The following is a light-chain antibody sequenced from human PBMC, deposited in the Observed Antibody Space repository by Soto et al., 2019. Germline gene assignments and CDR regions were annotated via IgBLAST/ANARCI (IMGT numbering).Light chain of an antibody. CDR2: GES. CDR3: QQYNNWPIT. J-gene: IGKJ5*01. Sequence: EIVMTQSPATLSVSPGERATLSWRASQSVGSNLAWYHQKPGQAPSLLIYGESTRATGIPDRFSGSGSGTELTLTISRLQSEDFAVYYCQQYNNWPITXGQGTRLEIK. CDR1: QSVGSN. V-gene: IGKV3-15*01.